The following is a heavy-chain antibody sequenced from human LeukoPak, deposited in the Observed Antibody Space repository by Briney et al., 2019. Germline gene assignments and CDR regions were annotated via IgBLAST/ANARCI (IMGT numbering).Heavy chain of an antibody. J-gene: IGHJ6*02. V-gene: IGHV3-30-3*01. D-gene: IGHD6-13*01. CDR1: GFTFSSYA. CDR3: ARDSSSFLYYYYYYGMDV. CDR2: ISYDGSNK. Sequence: GGSLRLSCAASGFTFSSYAMHWVRQAPGKGLEWVAVISYDGSNKYYADSVKGRFTISRDNSKNTLYLQMNSLRAEDTAVYYCARDSSSFLYYYYYYGMDVWGQGTTVTVSS.